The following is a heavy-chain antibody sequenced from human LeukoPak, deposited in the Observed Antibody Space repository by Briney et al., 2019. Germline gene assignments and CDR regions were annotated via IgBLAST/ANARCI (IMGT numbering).Heavy chain of an antibody. J-gene: IGHJ4*02. CDR1: GFTFDSYA. CDR2: ISSTGAGT. D-gene: IGHD5-12*01. V-gene: IGHV3-23*01. CDR3: AKGGIYAFDY. Sequence: GGSLRLSCAAPGFTFDSYAMSWVRQAPGKGLEWVSAISSTGAGTYYADSVKGRFTISRDNSENTLYLQMNGLRAEDTAVYYCAKGGIYAFDYWGQGTLVTVSS.